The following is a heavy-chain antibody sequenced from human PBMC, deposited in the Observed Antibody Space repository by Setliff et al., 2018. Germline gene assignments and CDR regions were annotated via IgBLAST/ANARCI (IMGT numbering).Heavy chain of an antibody. J-gene: IGHJ4*02. CDR1: GFSFSNYW. V-gene: IGHV3-74*01. Sequence: GGSLRLSCTASGFSFSNYWMHWVRQAPGKGLVWVSRINSDGSSTNYADSVKGQFTVSRDNAKNTLYLQMNSLRAEDTAVYYCARDGHNVYYFDYWGLGTLVTVSS. D-gene: IGHD1-1*01. CDR2: INSDGSST. CDR3: ARDGHNVYYFDY.